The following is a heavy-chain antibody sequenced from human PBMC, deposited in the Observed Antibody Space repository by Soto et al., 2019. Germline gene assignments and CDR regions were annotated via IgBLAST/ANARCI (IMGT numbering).Heavy chain of an antibody. CDR3: AKDSISYNGIYDAFDV. V-gene: IGHV3-23*01. Sequence: LSCASSGDTFSNSAMAGALQTQGEGPEWVSTIGGGDDIFYAESVQGRFIISRDDSRSTMYLQMDNLRVEDTAIYFCAKDSISYNGIYDAFDVWRQGTVVTVSS. J-gene: IGHJ3*01. CDR1: GDTFSNSA. D-gene: IGHD3-3*02. CDR2: IGGGDDI.